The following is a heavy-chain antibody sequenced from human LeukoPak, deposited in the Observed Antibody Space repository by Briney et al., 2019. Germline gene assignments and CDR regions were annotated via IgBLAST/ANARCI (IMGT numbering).Heavy chain of an antibody. V-gene: IGHV4-39*01. J-gene: IGHJ3*02. Sequence: SETLSLTCTVSGGSISSSSYYWGWIRQPPGKGLEWIGSIYYSGSTYYNPSLKSRVTISVDTSKNPFSLKLSSVTAADTAVYYCARRITIFGVVIMHDAFDIWGQGTMVTVSS. CDR2: IYYSGST. CDR1: GGSISSSSYY. D-gene: IGHD3-3*01. CDR3: ARRITIFGVVIMHDAFDI.